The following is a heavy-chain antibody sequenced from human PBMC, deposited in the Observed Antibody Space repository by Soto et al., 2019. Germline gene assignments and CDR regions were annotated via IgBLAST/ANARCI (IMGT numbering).Heavy chain of an antibody. D-gene: IGHD6-19*01. Sequence: ASVKVSCKASGYTFTSYGISWVRQAPGQGLEWMGWISAYNGNTNYAQKLQGRVTMTTDTSTSTAYLELRSLRSADTAVYYCARFIKSEYSSGSDYWGQGTLVTVSS. V-gene: IGHV1-18*01. J-gene: IGHJ4*02. CDR1: GYTFTSYG. CDR3: ARFIKSEYSSGSDY. CDR2: ISAYNGNT.